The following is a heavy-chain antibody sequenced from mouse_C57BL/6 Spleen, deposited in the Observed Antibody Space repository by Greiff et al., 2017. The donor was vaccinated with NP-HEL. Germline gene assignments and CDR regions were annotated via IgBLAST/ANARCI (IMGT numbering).Heavy chain of an antibody. Sequence: VQLQQSGPGLVAPSQSLSITCTVSGFSLTSYGVHWVRQPPGKGLEWLVVIWSDGSTTYNSALKSRLSISKDNSKSQVFLKMNSLQTDDTAMYYCARHEDGVRAMDYWGQGTSVTVSS. J-gene: IGHJ4*01. CDR1: GFSLTSYG. CDR2: IWSDGST. V-gene: IGHV2-6-1*01. D-gene: IGHD2-2*01. CDR3: ARHEDGVRAMDY.